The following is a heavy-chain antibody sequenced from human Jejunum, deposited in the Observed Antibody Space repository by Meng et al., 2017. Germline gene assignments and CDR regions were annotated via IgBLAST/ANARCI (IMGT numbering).Heavy chain of an antibody. D-gene: IGHD1-7*01. CDR2: MHQSGSS. CDR1: GGFSSIYW. V-gene: IGHV4-4*02. Sequence: QGQLQEPGPGLVRPSGALSLPCAVSGGFSSIYWWSWLRQPPGKGLEWIGEMHQSGSSNYNPSLKSRLTMSVDESKNHFSLKLNSVTAADTAVYYCARGWKYAWFNWGQGTLVTVSS. J-gene: IGHJ4*02. CDR3: ARGWKYAWFN.